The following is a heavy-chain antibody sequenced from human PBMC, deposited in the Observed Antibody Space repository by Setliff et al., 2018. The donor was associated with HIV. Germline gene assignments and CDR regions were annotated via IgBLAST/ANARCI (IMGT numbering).Heavy chain of an antibody. CDR2: IYFSGSA. J-gene: IGHJ4*02. CDR1: GGSISTYY. Sequence: SETLSLTCTVSGGSISTYYWSWIRQHPGKGLEYIGYIYFSGSATYNPSLKSRVTMSIDTSTQQFFLNVTSVTAADTAVYYCAGFSYNFWVYRFDHWGQGALVTVSS. V-gene: IGHV4-59*06. D-gene: IGHD3-3*01. CDR3: AGFSYNFWVYRFDH.